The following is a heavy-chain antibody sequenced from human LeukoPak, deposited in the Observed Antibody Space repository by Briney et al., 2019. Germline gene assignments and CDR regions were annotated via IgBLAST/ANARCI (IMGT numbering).Heavy chain of an antibody. CDR3: ARRYCSGGHCYYFDS. J-gene: IGHJ4*02. CDR1: GGSISSSSHY. V-gene: IGHV4-39*01. CDR2: IYYNGST. Sequence: SETLSLTCTVSGGSISSSSHYWGWIRQPPGMGLEWIGIIYYNGSTYYNPSLNSRVTVSLDTSKNQFSLTVTSVTAADTAVYYCARRYCSGGHCYYFDSWGQGTLVTVSS. D-gene: IGHD2-15*01.